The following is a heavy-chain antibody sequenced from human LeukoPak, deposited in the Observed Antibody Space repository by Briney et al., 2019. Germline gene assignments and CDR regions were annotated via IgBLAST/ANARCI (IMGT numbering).Heavy chain of an antibody. Sequence: GGSLRLSCAASGFTFSSYSMNWVRQAPGKGLEWVSSISSSSSYIYYADSVKGRFTISRDNAKNSLYLQMNSLRPEYTALYYCAREGPSGYCDYWGQGTLVTVSS. CDR2: ISSSSSYI. D-gene: IGHD3-3*01. CDR3: AREGPSGYCDY. V-gene: IGHV3-21*01. CDR1: GFTFSSYS. J-gene: IGHJ4*02.